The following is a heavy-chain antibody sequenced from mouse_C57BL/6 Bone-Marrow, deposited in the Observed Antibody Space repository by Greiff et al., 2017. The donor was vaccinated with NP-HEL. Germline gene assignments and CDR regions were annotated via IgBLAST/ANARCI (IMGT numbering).Heavy chain of an antibody. D-gene: IGHD2-4*01. V-gene: IGHV1-80*01. CDR1: GYAFSSYW. CDR2: IYPVDGDT. CDR3: AKPIYYDSHYYAMDY. Sequence: VQLQQSGAELVKPGASVKISCKASGYAFSSYWMNWVKQRPGKGLEWIGQIYPVDGDTNYNGKFKGKATLTADKSSSTAYMQLSSLTSEDSAVYFCAKPIYYDSHYYAMDYWGQGTSVTVSS. J-gene: IGHJ4*01.